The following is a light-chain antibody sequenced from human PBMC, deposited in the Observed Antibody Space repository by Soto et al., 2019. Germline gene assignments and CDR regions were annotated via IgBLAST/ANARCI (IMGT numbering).Light chain of an antibody. Sequence: VFNQTPVTLSLPPSKSAALSCRASQSVSSNFLAWYQEKPGQAPRLLISSRATGIQDRFSGSGSGTDFTLTISRLEPEDFAVYYFRQYGRSTGLDFGGGTNVDIK. CDR3: RQYGRSTGLD. J-gene: IGKJ4*01. V-gene: IGKV3-20*01. CDR1: QSVSSNF.